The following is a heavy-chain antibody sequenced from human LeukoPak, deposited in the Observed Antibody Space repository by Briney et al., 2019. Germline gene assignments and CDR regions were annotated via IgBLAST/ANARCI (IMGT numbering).Heavy chain of an antibody. CDR3: AQGLEGFGGYCSGGSCYFSY. CDR1: GFTFSSYW. J-gene: IGHJ4*02. CDR2: IKQDGSEK. V-gene: IGHV3-7*03. D-gene: IGHD2-15*01. Sequence: GGSLRLSCAASGFTFSSYWMSWVRQAPGKGLEWVANIKQDGSEKYYVESVKGRFTISRDNAKNSLYLQMNSLRAEDAAVYYCAQGLEGFGGYCSGGSCYFSYWGQGTLVTVSS.